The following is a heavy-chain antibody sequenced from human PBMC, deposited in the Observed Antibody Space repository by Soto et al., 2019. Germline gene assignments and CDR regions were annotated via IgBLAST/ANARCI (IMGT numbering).Heavy chain of an antibody. V-gene: IGHV3-9*01. CDR2: ISWNSGTI. CDR3: AKSPGGTANGMGV. Sequence: DVQVVESGGGLVQPGRSLRLSCAASGFSFDDYAMHWVRQAPGKGLEWVSGISWNSGTIGYADSVKGRFTISRDNAKNSLYLQMNSLRAEDTALYYCAKSPGGTANGMGVWGQGTTVTVSS. CDR1: GFSFDDYA. D-gene: IGHD2-21*02. J-gene: IGHJ6*02.